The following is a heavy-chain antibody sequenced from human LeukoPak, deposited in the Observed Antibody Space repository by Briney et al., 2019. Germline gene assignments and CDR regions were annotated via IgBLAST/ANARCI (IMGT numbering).Heavy chain of an antibody. Sequence: GGSLRLSRAASGFTFSSYEMNWVRQAPGKGLEWVSYISSSGSTIYYADSVKGRFTISRDNAKNSLYLQMNSLRAEDTAVYYCAELGITMIGGVWGKGTTVTISS. V-gene: IGHV3-48*03. CDR3: AELGITMIGGV. CDR1: GFTFSSYE. J-gene: IGHJ6*04. CDR2: ISSSGSTI. D-gene: IGHD3-10*02.